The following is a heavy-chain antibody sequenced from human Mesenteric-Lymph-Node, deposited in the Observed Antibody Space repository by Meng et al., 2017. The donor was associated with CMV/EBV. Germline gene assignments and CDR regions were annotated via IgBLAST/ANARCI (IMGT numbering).Heavy chain of an antibody. CDR3: ARGRKESGRYYFDS. Sequence: GGSLRLSCAASGFTVSSNYMSWVRQAPGKGLEWVSAIYSGGSTYYADSVKGRFTISRDNSKNTLYFQLNSLRAEDTAVYYCARGRKESGRYYFDSWGQGILVTVSS. J-gene: IGHJ4*02. V-gene: IGHV3-53*01. D-gene: IGHD6-19*01. CDR2: IYSGGST. CDR1: GFTVSSNY.